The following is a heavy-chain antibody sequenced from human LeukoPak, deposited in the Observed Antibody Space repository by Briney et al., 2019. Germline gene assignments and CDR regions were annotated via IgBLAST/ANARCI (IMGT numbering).Heavy chain of an antibody. Sequence: PGGSLRLSCAASGSTFSSYWMSWVRQAPGKGLEWVANIKQDGSEKYYVDSVKGRFTISRDNAKNSLYLQMNSLRAEDTAVYYCARDDDFWSGYLYWGQGTLVTVSS. CDR3: ARDDDFWSGYLY. V-gene: IGHV3-7*01. D-gene: IGHD3-3*01. CDR2: IKQDGSEK. CDR1: GSTFSSYW. J-gene: IGHJ4*02.